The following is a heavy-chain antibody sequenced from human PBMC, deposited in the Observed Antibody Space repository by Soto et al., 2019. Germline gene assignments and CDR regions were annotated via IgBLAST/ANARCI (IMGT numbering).Heavy chain of an antibody. V-gene: IGHV1-69*13. CDR1: GGTFSSYA. CDR2: IIPIFGTA. J-gene: IGHJ4*02. CDR3: ARVPGYSGYDCYFDY. Sequence: SVKVSCKASGGTFSSYAISWVRQAPGQGLEWMGGIIPIFGTANYAQKFQGRVTITADESTSTAHMELSSLRSEDTAVYYCARVPGYSGYDCYFDYWGQGTLVTVS. D-gene: IGHD5-12*01.